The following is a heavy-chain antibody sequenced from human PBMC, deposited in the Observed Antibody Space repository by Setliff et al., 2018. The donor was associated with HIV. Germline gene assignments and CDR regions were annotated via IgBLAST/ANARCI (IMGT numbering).Heavy chain of an antibody. V-gene: IGHV5-51*01. J-gene: IGHJ4*02. CDR3: ARHGGILAAAMLDY. D-gene: IGHD6-13*01. CDR1: RYSFTNYW. Sequence: PGESLKISCKGSRYSFTNYWVGWVRQMPANGLEWMGLIWPDDSDTIYSPSFQGQVTMSADKSISTAYLQWSSLKASDTAMYYCARHGGILAAAMLDYWGQGTLVTVSS. CDR2: IWPDDSDT.